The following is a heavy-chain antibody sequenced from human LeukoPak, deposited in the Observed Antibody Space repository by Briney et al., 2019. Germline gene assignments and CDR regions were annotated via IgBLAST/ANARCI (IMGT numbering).Heavy chain of an antibody. J-gene: IGHJ4*02. D-gene: IGHD6-6*01. CDR1: GYTLTELS. CDR3: ARDQGILARQIGY. V-gene: IGHV1-24*01. Sequence: GASVKVSCKVSGYTLTELSMHWVRQAPGKGLEWMGGFNPEDDTTIYAQKFQGRVTMTEDTSTDTAYMELTSLRSEDTAVYYCARDQGILARQIGYWGQGTPVTVSS. CDR2: FNPEDDTT.